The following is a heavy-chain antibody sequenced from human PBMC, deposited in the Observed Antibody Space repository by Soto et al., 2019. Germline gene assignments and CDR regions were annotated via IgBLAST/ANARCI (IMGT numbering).Heavy chain of an antibody. D-gene: IGHD2-8*01. CDR1: GYTFTGYY. CDR2: INPNSGGT. V-gene: IGHV1-2*02. J-gene: IGHJ4*02. CDR3: ARGRWGYCTNGVCYRTTGIDY. Sequence: ASVKVSCKASGYTFTGYYMHWVRQAPGQGLEWMGWINPNSGGTNYAQKFQGRVTMTRDTSISTAYMELSRLRSDDTAVYYCARGRWGYCTNGVCYRTTGIDYCGQRTLVTVSS.